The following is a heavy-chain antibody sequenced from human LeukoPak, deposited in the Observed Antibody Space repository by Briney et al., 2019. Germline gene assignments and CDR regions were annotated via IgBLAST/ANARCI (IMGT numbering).Heavy chain of an antibody. CDR2: ISSSSSYI. V-gene: IGHV3-21*01. CDR1: GFTFSSYS. D-gene: IGHD6-13*01. Sequence: GGSLRLSCAASGFTFSSYSMNWVRQAPGKGLEWVSSISSSSSYIYYADSVKGRFTISRDNAKNSLYLQMNSLRAEETAVYYCADRPSSSWEDYGMDGRGQGTTVTVSS. J-gene: IGHJ6*02. CDR3: ADRPSSSWEDYGMDG.